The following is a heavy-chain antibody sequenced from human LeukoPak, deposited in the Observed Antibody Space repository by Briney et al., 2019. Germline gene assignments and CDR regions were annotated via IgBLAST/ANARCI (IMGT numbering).Heavy chain of an antibody. Sequence: KPGGSLRLSCAASRFTFNNYAMTWVRQAPGKGLEWVSAIDGNGISTYYADSVKGRFSISRNNSKNALYLQMNSLRAEDTAVYYCTKSIVGTTYFFDYWGQGTLVTVSS. J-gene: IGHJ4*02. D-gene: IGHD1-26*01. CDR2: IDGNGIST. CDR1: RFTFNNYA. CDR3: TKSIVGTTYFFDY. V-gene: IGHV3-23*01.